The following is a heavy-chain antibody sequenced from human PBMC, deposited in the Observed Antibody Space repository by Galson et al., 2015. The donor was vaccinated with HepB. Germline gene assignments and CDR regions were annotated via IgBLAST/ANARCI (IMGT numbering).Heavy chain of an antibody. V-gene: IGHV1-46*03. Sequence: SVKVSCKASGYTFTSYYMHWVRQAPGQGLEWMGIINPSGGSTSYAQKFQGRVTMTRDTSTSTVYMELSSLRSEDTAVYYCARARSTPTVTTTSGDDFDYWGQGTLVTVSS. CDR1: GYTFTSYY. J-gene: IGHJ4*02. D-gene: IGHD4-17*01. CDR2: INPSGGST. CDR3: ARARSTPTVTTTSGDDFDY.